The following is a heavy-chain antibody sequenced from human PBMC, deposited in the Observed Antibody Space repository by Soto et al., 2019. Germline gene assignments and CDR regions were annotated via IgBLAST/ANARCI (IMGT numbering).Heavy chain of an antibody. J-gene: IGHJ3*01. Sequence: ASVPASCKASGYTFTGYYMHWVRQAPGQGLEWMGWINPNSGGTNYAQKFQGRVTMTRDTSISTAYMELSRLRSDDTDVYYCTISLARESYTRAVQDTRGKAVMVT. V-gene: IGHV1-2*02. CDR1: GYTFTGYY. CDR3: TISLARESYTRAVQDT. CDR2: INPNSGGT. D-gene: IGHD3-16*01.